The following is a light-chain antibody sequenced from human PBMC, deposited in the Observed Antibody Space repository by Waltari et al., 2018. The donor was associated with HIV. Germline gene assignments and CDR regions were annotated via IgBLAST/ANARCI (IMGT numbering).Light chain of an antibody. CDR2: GAS. CDR1: QSISGTY. J-gene: IGKJ3*01. Sequence: EIVLTQSPDTLSLSPGERATLSCRASQSISGTYLAWYQHKSGQAPKLLIYGASTRATGIPDRFSGSGSGTDFTLTISRLEPEDFAVYYCQHYVDSFTFGPGTRMDVK. V-gene: IGKV3-20*01. CDR3: QHYVDSFT.